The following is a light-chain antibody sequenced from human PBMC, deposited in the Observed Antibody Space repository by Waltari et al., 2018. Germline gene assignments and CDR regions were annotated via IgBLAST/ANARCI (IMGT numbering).Light chain of an antibody. CDR3: QKYGTLPAT. Sequence: CRARQGCSRNLAWYQPKPGQAPRLLIYDASSRAAGIPDRFSGSGSGTDFSLTISRLEPEDFGVYYCQKYGTLPATFGQGTKVEI. CDR2: DAS. CDR1: QGCSRN. V-gene: IGKV3-20*01. J-gene: IGKJ1*01.